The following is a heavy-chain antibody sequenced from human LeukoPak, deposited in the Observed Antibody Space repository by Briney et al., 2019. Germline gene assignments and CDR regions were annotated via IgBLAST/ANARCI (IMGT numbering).Heavy chain of an antibody. CDR2: ISYDGSNK. Sequence: GGSLRLSCAASGFTFDCCGMHWVRQAPGKGLEWVAVISYDGSNKYYADSVKGRFTISRDNSKNTLYLQMNSLRAEDTAVYYCARDIAAAFDYWGQGTLVTVSS. J-gene: IGHJ4*02. CDR1: GFTFDCCG. D-gene: IGHD6-13*01. CDR3: ARDIAAAFDY. V-gene: IGHV3-30*19.